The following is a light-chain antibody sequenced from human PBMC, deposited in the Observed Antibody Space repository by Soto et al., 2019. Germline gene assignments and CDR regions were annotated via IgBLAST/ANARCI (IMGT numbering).Light chain of an antibody. Sequence: DIQMTQSPSTLSASVGDRVTITCRASQSISSWLAWYQQKPGKAPKLLINKASSLESGVPSRFTGSGSGTEFTLTISSLQPDDFASYHCQQYNSYSRTFGQGTKVEIK. CDR2: KAS. CDR3: QQYNSYSRT. V-gene: IGKV1-5*03. CDR1: QSISSW. J-gene: IGKJ1*01.